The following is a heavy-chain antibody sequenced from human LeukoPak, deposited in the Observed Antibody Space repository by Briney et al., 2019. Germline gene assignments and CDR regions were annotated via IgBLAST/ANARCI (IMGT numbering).Heavy chain of an antibody. CDR3: AKDRRGSGWYGGAFDI. J-gene: IGHJ3*02. CDR1: GFTVSSSY. V-gene: IGHV3-53*01. D-gene: IGHD6-19*01. Sequence: GGSLRLSCAASGFTVSSSYMSWVRQAPGKGLEWVSVIYSGGSTYYADSVKGRFTISRDNSKNILYLQMNSLRAEDMAVYYCAKDRRGSGWYGGAFDIWGQGTMVTVSS. CDR2: IYSGGST.